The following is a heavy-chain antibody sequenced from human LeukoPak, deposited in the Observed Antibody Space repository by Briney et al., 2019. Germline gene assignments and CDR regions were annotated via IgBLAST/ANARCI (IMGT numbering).Heavy chain of an antibody. Sequence: GGSLRLSCAASGFTFSNYAMSWVRQAPGKGLEWVSAISGSGGSTYYADSVKGRFTISRDNSKNTLYLQMNSLRAEDTAVYYCAKLEDTPCRITMVRGVQCGMDVWGQGTTVTVSS. CDR3: AKLEDTPCRITMVRGVQCGMDV. CDR2: ISGSGGST. CDR1: GFTFSNYA. D-gene: IGHD3-10*01. V-gene: IGHV3-23*01. J-gene: IGHJ6*02.